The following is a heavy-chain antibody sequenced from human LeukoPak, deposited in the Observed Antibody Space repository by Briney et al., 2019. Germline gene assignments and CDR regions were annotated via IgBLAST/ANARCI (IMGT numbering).Heavy chain of an antibody. Sequence: GGSLRLSCTASGFTFSTYGMSWVRQAPGKGLEWVSAISGSGGSTYYADSVKGRSTISRDNSKNTLYLQMNSLRAEDTAVYYCAKSGYCSGGSCYPLYYYYYYMDVWGKGTTVTISS. V-gene: IGHV3-23*01. CDR3: AKSGYCSGGSCYPLYYYYYYMDV. D-gene: IGHD2-15*01. CDR1: GFTFSTYG. CDR2: ISGSGGST. J-gene: IGHJ6*03.